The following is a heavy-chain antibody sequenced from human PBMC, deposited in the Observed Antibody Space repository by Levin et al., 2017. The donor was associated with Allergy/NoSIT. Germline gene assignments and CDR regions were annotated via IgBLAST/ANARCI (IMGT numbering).Heavy chain of an antibody. CDR3: AREYSSTNGTAFDI. D-gene: IGHD6-13*01. J-gene: IGHJ3*02. CDR2: ISTSSYT. Sequence: ASVKVSCAASGFTFSSYSMNWVRQAPGKGLEWVSCISTSSYTHYADSVKGRFTSSKGNAKNSLYLQMNSLRAEDTAVYYCAREYSSTNGTAFDIWGQGTMVTVSS. V-gene: IGHV3-21*01. CDR1: GFTFSSYS.